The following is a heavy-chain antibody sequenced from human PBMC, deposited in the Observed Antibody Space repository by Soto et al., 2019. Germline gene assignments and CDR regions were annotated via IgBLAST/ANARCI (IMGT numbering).Heavy chain of an antibody. CDR1: GGTFSSYT. CDR3: ARNLVGSAAGTGKDY. Sequence: QVQLVQSGAEVKKPGSSVKVSCKASGGTFSSYTISWVRQAPGQGLEWMGRIIPILGIANYAQKFQGRVTITAGKSTSRAYRGLTSLRSENTAVYYCARNLVGSAAGTGKDYWGQGTLVTVSS. V-gene: IGHV1-69*02. J-gene: IGHJ4*02. CDR2: IIPILGIA. D-gene: IGHD6-13*01.